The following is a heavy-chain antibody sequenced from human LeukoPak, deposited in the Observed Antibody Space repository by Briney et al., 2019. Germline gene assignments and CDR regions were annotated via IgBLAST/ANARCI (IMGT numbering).Heavy chain of an antibody. CDR1: GFTFSSYA. J-gene: IGHJ4*02. CDR3: VRERTSVVGRSLDY. CDR2: ISYDGSNK. D-gene: IGHD2-2*01. Sequence: GGSLRLSCAASGFTFSSYAMHWVRQAPGKGLEWVAVISYDGSNKYYADSVKGRFTISRDNSKNTLYLQMNSLRVEDTAVYYCVRERTSVVGRSLDYWGQGTQVTVSS. V-gene: IGHV3-30-3*01.